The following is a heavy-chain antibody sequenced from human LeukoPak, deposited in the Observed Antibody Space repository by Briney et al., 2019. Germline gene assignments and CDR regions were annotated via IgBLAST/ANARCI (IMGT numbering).Heavy chain of an antibody. CDR2: IYYSGST. V-gene: IGHV4-39*01. D-gene: IGHD6-19*01. J-gene: IGHJ4*02. CDR3: ARGLWLVY. CDR1: GGSISSSSYY. Sequence: PSETLSLTCTVSGGSISSSSYYWGWIRQPPGKGLEWIGSIYYSGSTYYNPSLKSRVTISVDTSKNQFSLKLSSVTAADTAVYYCARGLWLVYWGQGTLVTVSS.